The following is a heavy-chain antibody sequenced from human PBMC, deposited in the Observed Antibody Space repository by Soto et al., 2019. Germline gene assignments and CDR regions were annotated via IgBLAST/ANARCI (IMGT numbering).Heavy chain of an antibody. CDR2: MYHGGRT. CDR1: GDSVTNYF. J-gene: IGHJ4*02. D-gene: IGHD2-8*01. V-gene: IGHV4-59*02. Sequence: PSETLSLTCTVSGDSVTNYFWSWMRQPPGKGLEWIGHMYHGGRTNYNPSLKSRATMSLDSSKNQFSLNLSSVTAADTAVYFCARDPGYCTNGVCPIFDFWGQGVLVTVSS. CDR3: ARDPGYCTNGVCPIFDF.